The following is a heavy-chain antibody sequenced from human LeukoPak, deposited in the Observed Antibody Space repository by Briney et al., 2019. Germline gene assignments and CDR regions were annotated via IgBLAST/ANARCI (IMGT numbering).Heavy chain of an antibody. Sequence: GESLKISCKGSGYRFTTYWIGWVRQMPGKGLELIGIIYPADSDTKYSPSFQGQVTMSADKSISTAYLQWRSLKASDTAMYYCARQHSGNYYGYDWFHAWGQGTLVTVSS. CDR3: ARQHSGNYYGYDWFHA. D-gene: IGHD1-26*01. CDR1: GYRFTTYW. CDR2: IYPADSDT. J-gene: IGHJ5*02. V-gene: IGHV5-51*01.